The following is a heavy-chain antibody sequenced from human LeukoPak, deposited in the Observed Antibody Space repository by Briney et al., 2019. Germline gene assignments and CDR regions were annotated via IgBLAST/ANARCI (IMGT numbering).Heavy chain of an antibody. CDR1: GYSISNGYY. CDR3: ARVRRDSSGYYTQPLDY. J-gene: IGHJ4*02. V-gene: IGHV4-38-2*02. D-gene: IGHD3-22*01. CDR2: IHSSGST. Sequence: SETLSLTCTVSGYSISNGYYWGWIRQPPGKGLEWIGHIHSSGSTNYNPSLKSRVTISVDTSKNQFSLKLSSVTAADTAVYYCARVRRDSSGYYTQPLDYWGQGTLVTVSS.